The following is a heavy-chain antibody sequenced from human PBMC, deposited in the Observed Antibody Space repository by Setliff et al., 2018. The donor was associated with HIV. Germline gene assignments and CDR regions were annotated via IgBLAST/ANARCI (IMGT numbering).Heavy chain of an antibody. J-gene: IGHJ6*03. CDR1: GYSISSGYY. Sequence: SETLSLTCAVSGYSISSGYYWGWIRQPPGKGLEWIGTIYHSGSTSYNPSLSSRLTISVDTSKSHVSLRLSSVTAADTGVYYCARHRDPPGTRWIFYYYYMDLWGEGTTVTVSS. V-gene: IGHV4-38-2*01. CDR3: ARHRDPPGTRWIFYYYYMDL. CDR2: IYHSGST. D-gene: IGHD5-12*01.